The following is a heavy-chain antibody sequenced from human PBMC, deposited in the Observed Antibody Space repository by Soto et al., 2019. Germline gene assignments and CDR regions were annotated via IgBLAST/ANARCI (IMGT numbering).Heavy chain of an antibody. J-gene: IGHJ6*02. D-gene: IGHD6-19*01. CDR3: ARDSHSSGYYYGMDV. Sequence: PSETLSLTCAVYGGSFSGYYWSWIRQPPGKGLEWIGEINHSGSTNCNPSLKSRVTISVDTSKNQFSLKLSSVTAADTAVYYCARDSHSSGYYYGMDVWGQGTTVTGS. V-gene: IGHV4-34*01. CDR2: INHSGST. CDR1: GGSFSGYY.